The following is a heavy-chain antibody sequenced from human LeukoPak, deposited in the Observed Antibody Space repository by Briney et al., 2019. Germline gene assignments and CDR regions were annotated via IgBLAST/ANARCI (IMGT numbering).Heavy chain of an antibody. CDR1: GYTFTGYY. Sequence: ASVKVSCKASGYTFTGYYMHWVRQAPGQGLEWMGWINPNSGGTNYAQKFQGRVTMTRDTSISTAYMELSRLRSDDTAVYYCARDRGRFSMTIYYYYGMDVWGQGTTVTVSS. CDR3: ARDRGRFSMTIYYYYGMDV. V-gene: IGHV1-2*02. D-gene: IGHD3-10*01. CDR2: INPNSGGT. J-gene: IGHJ6*02.